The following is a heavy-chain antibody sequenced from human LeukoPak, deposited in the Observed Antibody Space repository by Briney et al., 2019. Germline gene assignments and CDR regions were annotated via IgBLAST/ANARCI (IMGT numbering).Heavy chain of an antibody. V-gene: IGHV3-33*01. Sequence: PGGPLRLSGAASGFTFSSYGMHWVRQAPGKGLEGVAVIWYDGSNKYYADSVKGRFTISRDNSRNTLYLKMNSVRVEDTAVYYCARWGSSFIFDYWGQGTLVSVSS. CDR1: GFTFSSYG. CDR3: ARWGSSFIFDY. J-gene: IGHJ4*02. CDR2: IWYDGSNK. D-gene: IGHD6-13*01.